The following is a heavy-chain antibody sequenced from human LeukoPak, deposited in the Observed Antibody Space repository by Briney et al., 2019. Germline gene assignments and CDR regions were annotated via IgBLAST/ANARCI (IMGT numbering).Heavy chain of an antibody. CDR2: ISAYNGYT. CDR3: ARARGGGSNPNLNDY. Sequence: ASVKVSCKASGYTFTSYGISWVRQAPGQGLEWMGWISAYNGYTNYAQKLQGRVTMTTDTSTSTAYMELRSLRSDDTAVYYCARARGGGSNPNLNDYWGQGTLVTVSS. D-gene: IGHD2-15*01. V-gene: IGHV1-18*01. J-gene: IGHJ4*02. CDR1: GYTFTSYG.